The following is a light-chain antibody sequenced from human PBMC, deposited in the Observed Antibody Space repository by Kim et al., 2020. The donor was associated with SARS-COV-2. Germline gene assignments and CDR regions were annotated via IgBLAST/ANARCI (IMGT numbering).Light chain of an antibody. J-gene: IGLJ2*01. Sequence: SYELTQPLSVSVALGQTARITCGGSNIASKNVHWYQQKPGQAPVVVIYRDINRPSGIPERFSGSNSGNTATLTITRAQVGDEADYYCQVWDSTPVVFGGG. CDR3: QVWDSTPVV. CDR2: RDI. CDR1: NIASKN. V-gene: IGLV3-9*01.